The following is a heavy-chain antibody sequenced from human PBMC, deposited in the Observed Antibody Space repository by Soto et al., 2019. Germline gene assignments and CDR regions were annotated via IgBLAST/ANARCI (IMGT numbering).Heavy chain of an antibody. Sequence: SDTLSVTWTVSGGSISSGGYYWSWIRQHPGKGLEWIGYIYYSGSTYYNPSLKSRVTISVDTSKNQFSLKLSSVTAADTAVYYCARGASITMVRGVTGEYFDYWGQGTLVTVSS. CDR1: GGSISSGGYY. CDR2: IYYSGST. CDR3: ARGASITMVRGVTGEYFDY. D-gene: IGHD3-10*01. J-gene: IGHJ4*02. V-gene: IGHV4-31*02.